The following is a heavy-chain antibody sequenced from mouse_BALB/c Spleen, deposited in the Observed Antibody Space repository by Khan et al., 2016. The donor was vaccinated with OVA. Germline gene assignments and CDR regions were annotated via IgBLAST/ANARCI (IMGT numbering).Heavy chain of an antibody. CDR3: AKRRVLYFDD. J-gene: IGHJ2*01. CDR2: IWGDGSI. Sequence: QVQLKQSGPGLVAPSQSLSITCTVSGFSLTSYGVSWVRQPPGKGLEWLGVIWGDGSINYHSALLSRLSISKDNSTSHVFFKLISLLTDDTATYYCAKRRVLYFDDWGQGTTLTVSS. CDR1: GFSLTSYG. V-gene: IGHV2-3*01.